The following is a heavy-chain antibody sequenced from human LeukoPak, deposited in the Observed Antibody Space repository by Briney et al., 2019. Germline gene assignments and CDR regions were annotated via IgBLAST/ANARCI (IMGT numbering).Heavy chain of an antibody. D-gene: IGHD6-13*01. CDR3: AKDHFGYSSSSLDY. CDR2: ISASGGST. V-gene: IGHV3-23*01. CDR1: EFSFNSYA. J-gene: IGHJ4*02. Sequence: GGSLRLSCSAPEFSFNSYAMSWVRQAPGKGLEWVSAISASGGSTYSADSVKGRFTISRDNSKNTLYLQMNSLRAEDTAVYFCAKDHFGYSSSSLDYWGQGTLVTVSS.